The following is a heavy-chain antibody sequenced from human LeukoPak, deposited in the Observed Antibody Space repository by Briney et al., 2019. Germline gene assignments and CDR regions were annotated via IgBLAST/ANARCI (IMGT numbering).Heavy chain of an antibody. CDR3: ARDSAWNTMVRGDPDY. D-gene: IGHD3-10*01. CDR1: GYTFTIYY. J-gene: IGHJ4*02. CDR2: INPNSGGT. V-gene: IGHV1-2*02. Sequence: ASVKVSCKASGYTFTIYYIHWVRQAPGQGLEWMGWINPNSGGTNYAQKFQGRVTMTRDTSISTAYMELSRLRSDDTAVYYCARDSAWNTMVRGDPDYWGQGTLVTVSS.